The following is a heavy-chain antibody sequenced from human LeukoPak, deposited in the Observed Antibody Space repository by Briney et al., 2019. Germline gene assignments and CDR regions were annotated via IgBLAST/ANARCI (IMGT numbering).Heavy chain of an antibody. CDR1: GGSISSYY. V-gene: IGHV4-4*07. CDR2: IYTTGST. CDR3: ARSYSSGWYSEFIDY. D-gene: IGHD6-19*01. J-gene: IGHJ4*02. Sequence: PSETLSLTCTVSGGSISSYYWSWIRQPAGKGLEWIGRIYTTGSTSYNPSLKSRVTMSVDTSKNQFSLKLSSVTAADTAVYYCARSYSSGWYSEFIDYWGQGTLVTVSS.